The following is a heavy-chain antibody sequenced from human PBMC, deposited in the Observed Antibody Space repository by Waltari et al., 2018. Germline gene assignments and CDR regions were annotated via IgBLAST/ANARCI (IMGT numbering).Heavy chain of an antibody. CDR1: GPTFSSYW. V-gene: IGHV3-74*01. J-gene: IGHJ6*02. CDR3: ASHRPGGLGMDV. Sequence: EMQLVESGGGLVQPGGSLRLSCAASGPTFSSYWMHWVRQAPGEGLVWVSRIKSDGGGTTYADSVRGRFTTSRDNAKNTLFLQMNSLRGEDTAVYYCASHRPGGLGMDVWSQGTTVIVSS. CDR2: IKSDGGGT.